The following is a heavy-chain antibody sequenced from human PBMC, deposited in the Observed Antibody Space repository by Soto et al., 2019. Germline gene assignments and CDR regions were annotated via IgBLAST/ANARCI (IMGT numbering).Heavy chain of an antibody. CDR3: ARGGAATMKSNYFDY. CDR1: GGSISSYY. D-gene: IGHD5-12*01. CDR2: TYYSGST. J-gene: IGHJ4*02. V-gene: IGHV4-59*08. Sequence: PSETLSLTCTVSGGSISSYYWSWIRQPPGKGLEWIGYTYYSGSTNYNPSLKSRVTISVDTSKNQFSLKLSSVTAADTAVYYCARGGAATMKSNYFDYWGQGTLVTVSS.